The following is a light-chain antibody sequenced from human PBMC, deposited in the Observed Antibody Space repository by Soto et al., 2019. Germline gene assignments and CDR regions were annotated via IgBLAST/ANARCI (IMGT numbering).Light chain of an antibody. J-gene: IGKJ1*01. Sequence: EIVLTQSPATLSLSPGERATLSCRASQSVSRYFAWYQQKPGQPPRLLIYDTSNRATGIPARFSGSGSGTDFSLNINRLEPEDFAVYYCQQRRDWPLTFGQGTKVEI. CDR1: QSVSRY. CDR3: QQRRDWPLT. V-gene: IGKV3-11*01. CDR2: DTS.